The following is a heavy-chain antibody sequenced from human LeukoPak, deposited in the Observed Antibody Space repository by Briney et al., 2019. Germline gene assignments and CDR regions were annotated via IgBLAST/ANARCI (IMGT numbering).Heavy chain of an antibody. Sequence: LPGGSLRLSCTASGSSFSGYEMNWVRQASGKGLEWVSYISSSGSAIYYADSVKGRFIISRDNPKNSLYLQMNSLRAEDTAVYYCVRDITGRGWFDPWGQGTQVTVSS. CDR1: GSSFSGYE. CDR2: ISSSGSAI. D-gene: IGHD1-14*01. V-gene: IGHV3-48*03. J-gene: IGHJ5*02. CDR3: VRDITGRGWFDP.